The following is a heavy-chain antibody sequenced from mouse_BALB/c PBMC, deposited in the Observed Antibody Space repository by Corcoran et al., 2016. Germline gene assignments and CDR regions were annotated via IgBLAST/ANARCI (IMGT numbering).Heavy chain of an antibody. CDR3: ASYYDYD. Sequence: EVQLQQSGPELVKPGASVKMSCKASGYTFTSYVMHWVKQKPGQGLEWIGYINPYNDGTKYNEKFKGKAILTSDKSSSTAYMELSRLTSEDTAVYYWASYYDYDWFQGTLVTVSA. V-gene: IGHV1S136*01. CDR1: GYTFTSYV. CDR2: INPYNDGT. D-gene: IGHD2-4*01. J-gene: IGHJ3*01.